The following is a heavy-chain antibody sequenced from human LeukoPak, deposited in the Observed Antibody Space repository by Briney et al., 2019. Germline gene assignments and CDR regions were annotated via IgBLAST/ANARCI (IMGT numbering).Heavy chain of an antibody. Sequence: ASVKVSCKASGYTFTGYYMHWVRQGPGQGLEWMGWINPNSGGTNYAQKFQGRVTMTRDTSISTAYMELSRLRSDDTAVYYCARTMIVVVPPDYWGQGTLVTVSS. V-gene: IGHV1-2*02. D-gene: IGHD3-22*01. CDR2: INPNSGGT. J-gene: IGHJ4*02. CDR3: ARTMIVVVPPDY. CDR1: GYTFTGYY.